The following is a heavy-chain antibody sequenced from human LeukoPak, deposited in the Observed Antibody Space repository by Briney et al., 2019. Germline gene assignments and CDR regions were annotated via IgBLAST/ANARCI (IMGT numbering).Heavy chain of an antibody. CDR2: ISSSGSTI. CDR3: AREGGQMGGTTIDY. D-gene: IGHD2-2*01. CDR1: GFTFSDYY. V-gene: IGHV3-11*01. J-gene: IGHJ4*02. Sequence: PGGSLRLSCAASGFTFSDYYMSWIRQAPGKGLEWVSYISSSGSTIYYADSVKGRFTISRDNVKNSLYLQMNSLGDEDTAVYYGAREGGQMGGTTIDYWGQGTLVTVSS.